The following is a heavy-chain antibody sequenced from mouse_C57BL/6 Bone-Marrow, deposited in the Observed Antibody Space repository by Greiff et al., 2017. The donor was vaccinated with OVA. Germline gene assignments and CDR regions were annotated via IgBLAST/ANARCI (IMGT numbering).Heavy chain of an antibody. J-gene: IGHJ4*01. CDR3: PRFLHYGHYYAMDY. D-gene: IGHD1-2*01. CDR1: GFTFSNYW. CDR2: IRLKSDNYAT. Sequence: DVMLVESGGGLVQPGGSMKLSCVASGFTFSNYWMNWVRQSPEKGLEWVAQIRLKSDNYATHYAESVKGRFTISRDDSKSSVYLQMNNLRAEDTGIYYCPRFLHYGHYYAMDYWGQGTSVTVAS. V-gene: IGHV6-3*01.